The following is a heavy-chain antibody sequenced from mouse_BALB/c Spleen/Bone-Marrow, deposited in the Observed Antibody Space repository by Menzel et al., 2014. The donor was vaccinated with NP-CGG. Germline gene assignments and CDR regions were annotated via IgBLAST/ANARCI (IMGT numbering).Heavy chain of an antibody. CDR2: IDPANGNT. V-gene: IGHV14-3*02. CDR3: VYGRDWYFDV. J-gene: IGHJ1*01. Sequence: EVQLQQSGAELVKPGASVKLSCTASGFNIKDTYMHWVNERPEQGLEWIGRIDPANGNTKYDPKFQGKATITADTSSNTAYLQLSSLTSEDTAVYYCVYGRDWYFDVWGAGTTVTVSS. D-gene: IGHD1-1*01. CDR1: GFNIKDTY.